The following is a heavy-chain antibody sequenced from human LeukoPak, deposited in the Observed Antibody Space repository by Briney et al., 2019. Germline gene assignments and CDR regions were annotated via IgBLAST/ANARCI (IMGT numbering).Heavy chain of an antibody. V-gene: IGHV6-1*01. CDR1: GDSVSSNSAA. J-gene: IGHJ2*01. CDR3: ARGKWELLSHYWCFDL. CDR2: TYYRSKWYN. Sequence: SQTLSLTFAISGDSVSSNSAAWNWIRQSPSRGLEWLGSTYYRSKWYNDYAVSVKSRITINPDTSKNQFSLQLNSVTPEGTAVYYCARGKWELLSHYWCFDLWGRGTLVTVSS. D-gene: IGHD1-26*01.